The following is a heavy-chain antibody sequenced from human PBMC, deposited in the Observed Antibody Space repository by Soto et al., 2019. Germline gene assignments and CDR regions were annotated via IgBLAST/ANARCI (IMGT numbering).Heavy chain of an antibody. CDR3: ARASVSGRRFDY. J-gene: IGHJ4*02. Sequence: VSVKVSCKASGYTFTGYYMHWVRQAPGQGLEWMGWINPSGGSTTYAQKFQGRVTMTRDTSTSTVYMELSSLTSEDTAVYYCARASVSGRRFDYWGEGTLVTVSS. V-gene: IGHV1-46*03. D-gene: IGHD6-19*01. CDR1: GYTFTGYY. CDR2: INPSGGST.